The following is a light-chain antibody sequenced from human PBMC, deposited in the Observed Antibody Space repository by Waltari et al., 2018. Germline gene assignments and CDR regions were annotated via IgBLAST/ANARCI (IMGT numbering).Light chain of an antibody. CDR2: LGS. CDR1: QGLLHSNGYNF. J-gene: IGKJ2*01. CDR3: MQALQTPYT. Sequence: IVRPRSQPPLPVPPGERPSIPSGSSQGLLHSNGYNFLDWYLQKPGQSPQLLIYLGSNRASGVPDRFSGSGSGTDFTLRISRVEAEDVGVYYCMQALQTPYTFGQGTKLEIK. V-gene: IGKV2-28*01.